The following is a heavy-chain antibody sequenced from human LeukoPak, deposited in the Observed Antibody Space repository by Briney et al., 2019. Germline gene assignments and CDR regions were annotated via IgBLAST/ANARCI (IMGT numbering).Heavy chain of an antibody. V-gene: IGHV4-34*01. CDR2: VNHSGSA. CDR1: GASFNDYY. J-gene: IGHJ5*02. CDR3: ARERASNNHDNWFDP. Sequence: PSETLSLTCAVYGASFNDYYWSWIRHSPTKGLEWIGEVNHSGSAKYNPSLKSRVTISADKSKNQFFLRLSPVAAADSGVYYCARERASNNHDNWFDPWGQGTLDTVSS.